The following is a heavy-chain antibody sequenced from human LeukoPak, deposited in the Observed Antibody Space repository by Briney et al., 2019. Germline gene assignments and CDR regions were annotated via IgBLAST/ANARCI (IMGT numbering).Heavy chain of an antibody. CDR3: ASSSHSSSWINWFDP. CDR2: IYYSGST. Sequence: PSETLSLTCTVSGGSISSSSYYWGWIRQPPGKGLEWIGSIYYSGSTYYNPSLKSRVTISVDTSKNQFSLKLSSVTAADTAVYYCASSSHSSSWINWFDPWGQGTLVTVSS. CDR1: GGSISSSSYY. J-gene: IGHJ5*02. V-gene: IGHV4-39*07. D-gene: IGHD6-13*01.